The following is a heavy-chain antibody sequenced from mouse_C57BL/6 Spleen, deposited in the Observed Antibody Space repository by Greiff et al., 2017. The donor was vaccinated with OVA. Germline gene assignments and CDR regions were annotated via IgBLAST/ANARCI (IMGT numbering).Heavy chain of an antibody. CDR1: GYTFTDYN. D-gene: IGHD1-1*01. CDR2: INPNNGGT. V-gene: IGHV1-18*01. J-gene: IGHJ4*01. CDR3: ARRGFYYYGSSYEDYAMDY. Sequence: EVKLQESGPELVKPGASVKIPCKASGYTFTDYNMDWVKQSHGKSLEWIGDINPNNGGTIYNQKFKGKATLTVDKSSSTAYMELRSLTSEDTAVYYCARRGFYYYGSSYEDYAMDYWGQGTSVTVSS.